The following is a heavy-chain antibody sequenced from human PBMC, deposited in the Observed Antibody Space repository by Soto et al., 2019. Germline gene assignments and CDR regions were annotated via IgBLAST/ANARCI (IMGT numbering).Heavy chain of an antibody. CDR3: AKDTSWTIDY. CDR2: ISWDGGNT. CDR1: GFTFDDYT. Sequence: GGSLRLSCAASGFTFDDYTMHWVRQAPGKGLEWVSMISWDGGNTYYADSVKGRFTISRDNSKNSLYLQTNSLRTEDTALYYCAKDTSWTIDYWGQGTLVTVSS. V-gene: IGHV3-43*01. D-gene: IGHD4-17*01. J-gene: IGHJ4*02.